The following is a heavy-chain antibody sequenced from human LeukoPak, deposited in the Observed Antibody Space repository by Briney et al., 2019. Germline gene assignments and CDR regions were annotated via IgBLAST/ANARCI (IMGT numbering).Heavy chain of an antibody. CDR3: AKSDTAMVTFDY. CDR1: GFTFSSYA. D-gene: IGHD5-18*01. Sequence: PGGSLRLSCAAPGFTFSSYAMSWVRQAPGKGLEWVSAISGSGGSTYYADSVKGRFTISRDNSKNTLYLQMNSLRAEDTAVYYCAKSDTAMVTFDYWGQGTLATVSS. CDR2: ISGSGGST. J-gene: IGHJ4*02. V-gene: IGHV3-23*01.